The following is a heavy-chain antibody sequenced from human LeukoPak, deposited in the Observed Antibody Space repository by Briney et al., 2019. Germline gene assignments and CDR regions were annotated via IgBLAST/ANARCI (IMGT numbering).Heavy chain of an antibody. D-gene: IGHD1-1*01. CDR3: AGHVGQEAERPPSLAY. V-gene: IGHV4-38-2*01. Sequence: SETLSLTCAVSGYSISSGYYWGWIRQPPGKGLEWIGSIYHSGSTYYNPSLKSRVTISVDTSKNRCSLKLSSVTASDTAVYYWAGHVGQEAERPPSLAYWGQGTLVTASS. J-gene: IGHJ4*02. CDR1: GYSISSGYY. CDR2: IYHSGST.